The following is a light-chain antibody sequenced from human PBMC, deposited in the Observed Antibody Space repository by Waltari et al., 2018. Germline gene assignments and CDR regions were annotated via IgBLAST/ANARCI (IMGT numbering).Light chain of an antibody. CDR2: GAS. J-gene: IGKJ1*01. CDR3: QHYVRLPVS. CDR1: QSVSRS. V-gene: IGKV3-20*01. Sequence: EIVLTQSPGTLSLSPGERATLSCRASQSVSRSLAWYQQKPGQAPRLLIYGASSRATGVPGWFSGSGSGTDFSLTISRLEPEDFAVYYCQHYVRLPVSFGQGTKVEIK.